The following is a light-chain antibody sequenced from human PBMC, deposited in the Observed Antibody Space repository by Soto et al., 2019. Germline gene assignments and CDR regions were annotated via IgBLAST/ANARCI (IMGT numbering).Light chain of an antibody. Sequence: QSVLTQPRSVSGSPRQSVTISCTGTSREIGGYNYVSWYQLHPGKAPKLMIYDVSKRPSGVPDRFSGSKSGNTASLTISGLQAEDEADYYCCSYTGSYTDVFGTGTKVTVL. CDR1: SREIGGYNY. CDR2: DVS. V-gene: IGLV2-11*01. J-gene: IGLJ1*01. CDR3: CSYTGSYTDV.